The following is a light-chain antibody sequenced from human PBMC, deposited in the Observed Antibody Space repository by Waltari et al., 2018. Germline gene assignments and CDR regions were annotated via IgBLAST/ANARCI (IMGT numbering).Light chain of an antibody. CDR1: QSVTTS. CDR3: HQRTSWPLT. Sequence: EIVLTQSPATLSLSPGERATLSCRASQSVTTSLAWYQQKPGQAPRLLIFDASDRATGVPARFGGSGSGTDFTLTISSLEPEDFAVYFCHQRTSWPLTFGGGTQVEFK. CDR2: DAS. J-gene: IGKJ4*01. V-gene: IGKV3-11*01.